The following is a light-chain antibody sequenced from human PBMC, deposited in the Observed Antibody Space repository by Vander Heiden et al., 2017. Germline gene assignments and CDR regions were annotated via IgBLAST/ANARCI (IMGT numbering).Light chain of an antibody. CDR3: QSTDSSGAYVV. J-gene: IGLJ2*01. Sequence: SYELTQPPSVSMSSGQTARITCSGDALSKKNGYWYQQKPGQAPVLVLNKDSERPSGIPERFSGYSSGTTVTLTISGVQAEDEAEYYCQSTDSSGAYVVFGGGTKLTVL. V-gene: IGLV3-25*03. CDR1: ALSKKN. CDR2: KDS.